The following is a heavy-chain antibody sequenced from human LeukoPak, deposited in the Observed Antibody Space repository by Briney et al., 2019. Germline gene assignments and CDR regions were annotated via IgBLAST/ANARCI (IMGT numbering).Heavy chain of an antibody. CDR3: AKGAGYRSSWYARGQIWFDP. CDR1: GFTFSSYA. V-gene: IGHV3-23*01. Sequence: QTGGSLRLSCAASGFTFSSYAMSWVRQAPGKGLEWVSAISGSGGSTYYADSVKGRFTISRDNSKNTLYLQMTSLRAEDTAVYYCAKGAGYRSSWYARGQIWFDPWGQGTLVTVSS. CDR2: ISGSGGST. J-gene: IGHJ5*02. D-gene: IGHD6-13*01.